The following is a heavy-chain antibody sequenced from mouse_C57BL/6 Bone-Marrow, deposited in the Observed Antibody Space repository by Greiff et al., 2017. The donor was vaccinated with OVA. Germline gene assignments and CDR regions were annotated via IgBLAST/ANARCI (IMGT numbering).Heavy chain of an antibody. Sequence: QVQLQQPGTELVKPGASVKLSCKASGYTFTSYWMHWVKQRPGQGLEWIGNINPSNGGTNYNEKFKSKATLTVDKSSSTAYMQLSSLTSEDSAVYYCARSDYGGGDWYFDVWGTGTTVTVSS. CDR3: ARSDYGGGDWYFDV. CDR1: GYTFTSYW. J-gene: IGHJ1*03. D-gene: IGHD2-4*01. CDR2: INPSNGGT. V-gene: IGHV1-53*01.